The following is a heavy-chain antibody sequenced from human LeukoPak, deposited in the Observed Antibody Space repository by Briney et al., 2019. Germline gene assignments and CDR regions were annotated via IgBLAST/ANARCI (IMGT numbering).Heavy chain of an antibody. V-gene: IGHV3-33*06. D-gene: IGHD4-17*01. Sequence: GKSLRLSCAASGFTFSSYGMHWVRQAPGKGLEWVAVIWYDGSNKFYADSVKGRFTISRDNSKNTLYLQMNSLRAEDTAVYYCAKSQDYGDYYFDYWGQGTLVTVSS. CDR1: GFTFSSYG. J-gene: IGHJ4*02. CDR3: AKSQDYGDYYFDY. CDR2: IWYDGSNK.